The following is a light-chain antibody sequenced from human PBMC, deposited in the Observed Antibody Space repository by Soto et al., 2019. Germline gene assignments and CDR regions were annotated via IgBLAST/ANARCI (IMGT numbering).Light chain of an antibody. CDR2: GVS. V-gene: IGKV3-20*01. CDR3: HQYGFSPAT. CDR1: QSVNSGY. Sequence: EIVLTQSPETLPLSQGERATLSCSASQSVNSGYIAWYRQKPGQPPNLLIFGVSTRATGIPDRFRGSGSGTDFTLTISRLEPEDFAVYFCHQYGFSPATFGQGTKV. J-gene: IGKJ1*01.